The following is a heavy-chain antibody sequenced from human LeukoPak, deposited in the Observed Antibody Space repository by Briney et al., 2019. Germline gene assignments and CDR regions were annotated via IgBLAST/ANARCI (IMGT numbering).Heavy chain of an antibody. D-gene: IGHD3-10*01. J-gene: IGHJ4*02. CDR3: ARGGTTYYYGSGSYYNALASY. V-gene: IGHV4-34*01. CDR1: GGSFSGYY. CDR2: INHSGGT. Sequence: SETLSLTCAVYGGSFSGYYWSWIRQPPGKGLEWIGEINHSGGTNYNPSLKSRVTISVDTSKNQFSLKLSSVTAADTAVYYCARGGTTYYYGSGSYYNALASYWGQGTPVTVSS.